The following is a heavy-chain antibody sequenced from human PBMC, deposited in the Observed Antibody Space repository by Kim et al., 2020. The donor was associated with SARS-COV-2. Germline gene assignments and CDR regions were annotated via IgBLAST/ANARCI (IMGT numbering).Heavy chain of an antibody. CDR2: IKQDGNQK. D-gene: IGHD6-19*01. CDR1: GFTFSSYW. CDR3: ARDGDLYSSGKEAVDI. Sequence: GGSLRLSCAASGFTFSSYWMTWVRQAPGKGLEWVANIKQDGNQKYYVDSVKGRFTISRYNAKNSLYLQMNSLRAEDTAVYYCARDGDLYSSGKEAVDIGG. J-gene: IGHJ3*02. V-gene: IGHV3-7*01.